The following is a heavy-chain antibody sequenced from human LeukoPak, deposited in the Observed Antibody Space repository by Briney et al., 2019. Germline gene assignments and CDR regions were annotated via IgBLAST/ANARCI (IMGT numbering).Heavy chain of an antibody. CDR1: GYTFRNYA. J-gene: IGHJ3*02. CDR3: AKDLKVRQLDDAFDI. CDR2: ISRSGDDT. V-gene: IGHV3-23*01. Sequence: GGSLRLSCSASGYTFRNYAMSWVRQSPGRGLEWVSAISRSGDDTYYADSVKGRFIISRDNSKDTLYLQMNSLRAEDTAVYYCAKDLKVRQLDDAFDIWGQGTMVTVSS. D-gene: IGHD6-13*01.